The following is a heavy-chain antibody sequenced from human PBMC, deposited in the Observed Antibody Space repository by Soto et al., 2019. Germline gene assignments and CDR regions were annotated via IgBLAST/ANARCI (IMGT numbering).Heavy chain of an antibody. J-gene: IGHJ4*02. V-gene: IGHV3-15*01. CDR3: TTGIYYDILTGYHNVAY. CDR1: GFNLSHPW. D-gene: IGHD3-9*01. CDR2: IKSKTDGGTA. Sequence: GGSLRLSCVASGFNLSHPWMTWVRQAAGKGLEWVGRIKSKTDGGTADYAAPVKGRATISRDDSKNTVYLQMNSLKSEDTAVYYCTTGIYYDILTGYHNVAYWGQGALVTVSS.